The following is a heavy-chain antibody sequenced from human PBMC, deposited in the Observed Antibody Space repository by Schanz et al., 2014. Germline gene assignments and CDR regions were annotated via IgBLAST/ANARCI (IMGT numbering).Heavy chain of an antibody. D-gene: IGHD1-26*01. CDR3: ARGGSGSHYRLDY. CDR2: ISGSSRTI. Sequence: EVQLVESGGGLIQLGGSLRLSCAASGFGFSSYSMNWVRQAPGKGLEWVSYISGSSRTIYYADSMKGRFTVSRDNAENALYLQMNSLRAEDTGLYFCARGGSGSHYRLDYWGQGTLVTVSS. J-gene: IGHJ4*02. V-gene: IGHV3-48*01. CDR1: GFGFSSYS.